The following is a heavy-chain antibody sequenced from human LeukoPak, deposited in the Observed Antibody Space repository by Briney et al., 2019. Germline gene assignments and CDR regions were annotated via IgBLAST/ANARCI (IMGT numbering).Heavy chain of an antibody. D-gene: IGHD3-10*01. CDR1: GFTFSNAW. CDR3: AKDISPRDRYRGVVDY. CDR2: IKSKTDGGTT. V-gene: IGHV3-15*01. Sequence: GGSLRLSCAASGFTFSNAWMSWVRQAPGKGLEWVGRIKSKTDGGTTDYAAPVKGRFTISRDDSKNTLYLQMNSLKTEDTAVYYCAKDISPRDRYRGVVDYWGQGTLVTVSS. J-gene: IGHJ4*02.